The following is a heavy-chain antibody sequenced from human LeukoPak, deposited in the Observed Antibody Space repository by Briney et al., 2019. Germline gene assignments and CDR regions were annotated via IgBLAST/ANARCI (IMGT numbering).Heavy chain of an antibody. Sequence: GGSLRLSCAPSGFTFSDYWMTWVRQVPGKGLEWVANINRGGNEVHYVDSVKGRFTISRDNAKNSLYLQLDSLRVEDTAVYYCARVGTWELQRVFDYWGQGTLVTVPS. D-gene: IGHD1-26*01. V-gene: IGHV3-7*01. CDR1: GFTFSDYW. CDR3: ARVGTWELQRVFDY. J-gene: IGHJ4*02. CDR2: INRGGNEV.